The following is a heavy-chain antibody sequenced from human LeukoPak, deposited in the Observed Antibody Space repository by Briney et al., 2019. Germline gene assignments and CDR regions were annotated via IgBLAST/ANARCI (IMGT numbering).Heavy chain of an antibody. D-gene: IGHD5-18*01. Sequence: PSETPSLTCTVSGGSITSGDFYWSWIRQPAGAGLEWIGRVYLSGTTNSNASLKGRVTISIDTSTNQFSLKLTSVTAADTAVYYRAREDSSGYYYFDSWGQGTLVTVSS. CDR3: AREDSSGYYYFDS. CDR2: VYLSGTT. J-gene: IGHJ4*02. V-gene: IGHV4-61*02. CDR1: GGSITSGDFY.